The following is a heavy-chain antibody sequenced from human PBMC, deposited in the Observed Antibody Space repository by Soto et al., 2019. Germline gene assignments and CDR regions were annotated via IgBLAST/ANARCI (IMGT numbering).Heavy chain of an antibody. V-gene: IGHV3-74*01. CDR2: LNPNGTFT. CDR1: GFTFSGYW. D-gene: IGHD7-27*01. Sequence: EVQLVESGGGLVQPGGSLRLSCAGSGFTFSGYWMHWVGQAPGKGPVWVSRLNPNGTFTTNADSVKGRFTIPRDNAKNTVYLQMNSLRAADSVVYYCARGWNSTTYWGVIYNWGQGSLETDSS. J-gene: IGHJ4*02. CDR3: ARGWNSTTYWGVIYN.